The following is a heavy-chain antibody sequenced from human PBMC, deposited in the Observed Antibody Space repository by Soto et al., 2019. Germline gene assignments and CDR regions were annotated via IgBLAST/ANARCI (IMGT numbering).Heavy chain of an antibody. J-gene: IGHJ3*02. D-gene: IGHD1-26*01. CDR2: IYHSGMT. CDR1: GGSISTGGYY. CDR3: ATVRWELHDAFDI. Sequence: QVQLQESGPGLVKPSQTLSLTCTVSGGSISTGGYYWSWIRQHPGRGLEWIGYIYHSGMTFSNPSLQSRVAISIDTSKNKFSLKLSSVTAADTAVYYCATVRWELHDAFDIWGPGTRVIVSS. V-gene: IGHV4-31*03.